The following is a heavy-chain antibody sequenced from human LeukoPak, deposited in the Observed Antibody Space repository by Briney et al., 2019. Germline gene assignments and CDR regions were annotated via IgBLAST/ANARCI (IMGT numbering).Heavy chain of an antibody. V-gene: IGHV3-11*06. J-gene: IGHJ3*02. CDR3: ARSDYGDLHDAFDI. D-gene: IGHD4-17*01. CDR1: GFTFSDYY. Sequence: GGSLRLSCAASGFTFSDYYMSWIRQAPGKGLEWISDITNSSSFTNYADSVKGRFTISRDNAKNSLYLQMNSLRAEDTAVYYCARSDYGDLHDAFDIWGQGTMVTVSS. CDR2: ITNSSSFT.